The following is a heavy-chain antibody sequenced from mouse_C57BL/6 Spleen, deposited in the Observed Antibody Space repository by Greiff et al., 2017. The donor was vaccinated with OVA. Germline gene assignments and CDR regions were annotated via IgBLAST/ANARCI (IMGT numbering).Heavy chain of an antibody. CDR3: ARQGALTVVAGFAY. CDR2: ISSGGSYT. V-gene: IGHV5-6*01. Sequence: EVKLQESGGDLVKPGGSLKLSCAASGFTFSSYGMSWVRQTPDKRLEWVATISSGGSYTYYPDSVKGRFTISRDNAKNTLYLQMSSLKSEDTAMYYCARQGALTVVAGFAYWGQGTLVTVSA. CDR1: GFTFSSYG. J-gene: IGHJ3*01. D-gene: IGHD1-1*01.